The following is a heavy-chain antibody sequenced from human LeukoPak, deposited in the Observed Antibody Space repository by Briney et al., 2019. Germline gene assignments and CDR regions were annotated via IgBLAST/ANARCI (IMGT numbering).Heavy chain of an antibody. V-gene: IGHV4-59*12. D-gene: IGHD3-10*01. Sequence: PSETLSLTCTVSGGSISSYYWSWIRQPPGKGLEWIGYIYYSGSTYYNPSLKSRVTISVDTSKNQFSLKLSSVTAADTAVYYCARGEVRGVIIMYNWFDPWGQGTLVTVSS. CDR3: ARGEVRGVIIMYNWFDP. J-gene: IGHJ5*02. CDR1: GGSISSYY. CDR2: IYYSGST.